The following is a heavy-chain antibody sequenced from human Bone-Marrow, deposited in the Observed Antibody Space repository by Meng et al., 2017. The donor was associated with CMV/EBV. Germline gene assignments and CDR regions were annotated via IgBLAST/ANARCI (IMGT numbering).Heavy chain of an antibody. J-gene: IGHJ3*02. Sequence: SVKVSCKASGYTFTSYGISWVRQAPGQGLEWMGGIIPVFGTANFAQKFQGRLTITTDESTSKAYMELSSLTSDDTAVYFCVRGVPYDAFDIWGQGTLVTVSS. CDR3: VRGVPYDAFDI. D-gene: IGHD3-10*01. CDR1: GYTFTSYG. CDR2: IIPVFGTA. V-gene: IGHV1-69*05.